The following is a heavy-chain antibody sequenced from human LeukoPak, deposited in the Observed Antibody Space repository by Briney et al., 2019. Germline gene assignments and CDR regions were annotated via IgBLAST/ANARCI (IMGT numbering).Heavy chain of an antibody. J-gene: IGHJ4*02. Sequence: GGSLRLSCVVSGSTFSRYFLSWVRQAPGKGLEWVSSINEYSDHTYYTDSVKGRFTISRDNSKNTLYLQMNSLRAEDTAVYFCAKDQTPYYWGQGTLVTVSS. CDR2: INEYSDHT. V-gene: IGHV3-23*01. CDR1: GSTFSRYF. CDR3: AKDQTPYY.